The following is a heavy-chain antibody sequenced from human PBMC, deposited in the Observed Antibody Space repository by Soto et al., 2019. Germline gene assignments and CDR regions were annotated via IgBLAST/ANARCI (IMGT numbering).Heavy chain of an antibody. CDR2: IYYSGST. J-gene: IGHJ4*02. CDR1: GGSISSYY. Sequence: QVQLQESGPGLVKPSETLSLTCTVSGGSISSYYWSWIRQPPGKGLEWIGYIYYSGSTNYNPSLKGRVTLSVDTSKNQFSLKLSSVTAAGTAVYYCARRWGAAVDYWGQGTLVTVSS. D-gene: IGHD1-26*01. V-gene: IGHV4-59*08. CDR3: ARRWGAAVDY.